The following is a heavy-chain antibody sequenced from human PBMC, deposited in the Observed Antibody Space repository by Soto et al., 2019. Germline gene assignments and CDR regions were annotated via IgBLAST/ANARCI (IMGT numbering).Heavy chain of an antibody. CDR2: IGVGSGNR. D-gene: IGHD2-21*02. V-gene: IGHV1-58*01. CDR1: GFTFTSSA. Sequence: GASVKVSCKASGFTFTSSAVQWVRQARGQRLEWIGWIGVGSGNRHYAQKFQERVTITRDMSTNTAYMELSSLRSEDTAVYYCARDTDCGGDCPYWFDPWGQGTLVTVSS. J-gene: IGHJ5*02. CDR3: ARDTDCGGDCPYWFDP.